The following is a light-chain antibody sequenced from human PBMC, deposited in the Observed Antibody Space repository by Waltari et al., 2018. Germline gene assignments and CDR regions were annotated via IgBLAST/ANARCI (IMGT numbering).Light chain of an antibody. V-gene: IGLV4-69*01. CDR3: QTWGTGIHVV. J-gene: IGLJ2*01. CDR1: SGHSSYT. CDR2: VSSDGSH. Sequence: QLVLTQSPSASASLGASVKLTCTLISGHSSYTIAWHQQQPEKDPRYLMKVSSDGSHSKGDGIPDRFSGSSSGAERYLTISSLQSEDEADYYCQTWGTGIHVVFGGGTKLTVL.